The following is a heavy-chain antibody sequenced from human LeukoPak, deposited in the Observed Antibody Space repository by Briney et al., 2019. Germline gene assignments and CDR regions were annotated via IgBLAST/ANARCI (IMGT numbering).Heavy chain of an antibody. CDR1: GFTFRNHA. Sequence: GGSLRLSCVASGFTFRNHAMTWVRQTPEKGLDWVSTVNASGDSTYFADSVQGRFAISRDNSKSVLYLEMNSLRVEDTAVYCCAGEFAFGNILTAIKRGIDYWGQGSLVIVSS. D-gene: IGHD5-24*01. CDR3: AGEFAFGNILTAIKRGIDY. J-gene: IGHJ4*02. V-gene: IGHV3-23*01. CDR2: VNASGDST.